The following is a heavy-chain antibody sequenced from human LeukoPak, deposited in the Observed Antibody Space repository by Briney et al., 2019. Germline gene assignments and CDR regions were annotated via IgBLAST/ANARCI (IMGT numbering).Heavy chain of an antibody. D-gene: IGHD2-15*01. V-gene: IGHV4-59*01. CDR2: IYYSGST. Sequence: SETLSLTCTVSGGSISSYYGSLIRQPPGKGLEWIGYIYYSGSTNYNPSLKSRVTISVDTSKNQFSLKLSSVTAADTAVYYCAREAPGGPTRVCGQGTLVTVYS. CDR1: GGSISSYY. J-gene: IGHJ4*02. CDR3: AREAPGGPTRV.